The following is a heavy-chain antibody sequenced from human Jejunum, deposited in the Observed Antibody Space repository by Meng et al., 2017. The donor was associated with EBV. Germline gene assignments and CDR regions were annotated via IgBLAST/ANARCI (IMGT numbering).Heavy chain of an antibody. CDR1: GGSVNSGNVY. D-gene: IGHD5-12*01. V-gene: IGHV4-61*01. CDR2: IYYSGST. Sequence: QLHLQESGPGLVNPSETLSLTCTVSGGSVNSGNVYWSWIRQPPGKGLEWIGYIYYSGSTNYIPSLKSRVTISLDTSKNQFSLKLSSVTAADTAVYYCAGLRYSGYDRAFDYWGQGALVTVSS. CDR3: AGLRYSGYDRAFDY. J-gene: IGHJ4*02.